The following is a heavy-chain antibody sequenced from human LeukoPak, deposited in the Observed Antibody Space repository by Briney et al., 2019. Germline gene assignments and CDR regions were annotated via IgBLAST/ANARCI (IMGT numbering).Heavy chain of an antibody. CDR2: ISGGGGST. J-gene: IGHJ4*02. Sequence: GGSLRLSWAASGFTFSSYAMSWFRQAPGKGLGWVSAISGGGGSTYYADSVKGRFTISRDNSKTTLYLQMNSLRAEDTAVYYCAKDLPEVLTGGDVDYWGQGTLVTVSS. CDR3: AKDLPEVLTGGDVDY. CDR1: GFTFSSYA. V-gene: IGHV3-23*01. D-gene: IGHD1-14*01.